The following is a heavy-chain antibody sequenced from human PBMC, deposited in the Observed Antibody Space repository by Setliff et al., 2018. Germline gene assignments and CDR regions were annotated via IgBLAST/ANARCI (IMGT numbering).Heavy chain of an antibody. V-gene: IGHV4-59*08. J-gene: IGHJ4*02. CDR3: AGQPSSGSYYNARPYYFDH. Sequence: SETLSLTCTISSGSISNYYWSWVRQSPGKGLEYIGYVHFGGDSNYSPSLKSRVTISVDTSKNQFSVNLKSVTAADTAVYYCAGQPSSGSYYNARPYYFDHWGQGILVTVSS. D-gene: IGHD3-10*01. CDR2: VHFGGDS. CDR1: SGSISNYY.